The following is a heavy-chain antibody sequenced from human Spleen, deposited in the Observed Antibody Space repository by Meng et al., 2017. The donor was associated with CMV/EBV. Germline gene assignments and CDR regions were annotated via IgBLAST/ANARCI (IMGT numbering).Heavy chain of an antibody. CDR3: ARERRELGYCSNGVCTNWFDP. CDR2: IYYSGST. Sequence: SETLSLTCTVSGGSISSSSYYWGWIRQPPGKGLEWIGSIYYSGSTYYNPSLKSRVTISVDTSKNQFSLKLSSVTAADTAVYYCARERRELGYCSNGVCTNWFDPWGQGTLVTVSS. CDR1: GGSISSSSYY. J-gene: IGHJ5*02. V-gene: IGHV4-39*07. D-gene: IGHD2-8*01.